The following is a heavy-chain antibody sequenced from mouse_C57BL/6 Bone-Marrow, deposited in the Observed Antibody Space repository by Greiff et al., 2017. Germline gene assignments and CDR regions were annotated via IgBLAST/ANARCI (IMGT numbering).Heavy chain of an antibody. D-gene: IGHD1-1*01. V-gene: IGHV14-3*01. CDR3: ALGGVYYYGSTYWYFDV. CDR1: GFNIKNTY. Sequence: EVQLQQSVAELVRPGASVKLSCTASGFNIKNTYMHWVKQRPEQGLEWIGRIDPANGNTKYAPKFQGKATITADTSSNTAYLQPISLTSEDTAIYYCALGGVYYYGSTYWYFDVWGTGTTVTVSS. CDR2: IDPANGNT. J-gene: IGHJ1*03.